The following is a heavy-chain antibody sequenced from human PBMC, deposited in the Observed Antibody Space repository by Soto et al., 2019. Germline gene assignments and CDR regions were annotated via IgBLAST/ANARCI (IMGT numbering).Heavy chain of an antibody. CDR2: ARNKAHGYTT. V-gene: IGHV3-72*01. CDR3: ASLMGTRFDL. CDR1: GFTFSDHH. D-gene: IGHD2-8*01. Sequence: GGSLRLSCAASGFTFSDHHMDWVRQAPGKGLEWVGRARNKAHGYTTAYAASLKGRFTISRDDSKNSLSLQMNSLKTEDTAVYLCASLMGTRFDLWGQGTLVTVSS. J-gene: IGHJ4*02.